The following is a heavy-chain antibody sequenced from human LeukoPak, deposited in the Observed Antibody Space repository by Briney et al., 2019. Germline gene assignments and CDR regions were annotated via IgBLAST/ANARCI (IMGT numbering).Heavy chain of an antibody. CDR1: GGTFSSYA. D-gene: IGHD5-24*01. J-gene: IGHJ4*02. Sequence: SVKVSCKASGGTFSSYAISWVRQAPGQGLEWMGRIIPILGIANYAQKFQGRVTITADKSTSTAYMELSSLRSEDTAVYYCATPLRPSDGYYFDYWGQGTLVTVSS. CDR3: ATPLRPSDGYYFDY. CDR2: IIPILGIA. V-gene: IGHV1-69*04.